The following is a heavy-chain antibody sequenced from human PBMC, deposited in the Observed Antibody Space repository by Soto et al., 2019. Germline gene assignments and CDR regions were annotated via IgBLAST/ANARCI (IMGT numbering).Heavy chain of an antibody. J-gene: IGHJ4*02. CDR2: VFHRGTV. CDR3: AKRVKEIFIHSDGYPMSVYYLDV. D-gene: IGHD2-21*01. Sequence: QVQLRESGPGLVKPSGTLSLFCTVSGVSVSSNNWWTWVRQSPGKGLEWIGDVFHRGTVNYNPSFRSRVTMSVDTSKNHFSLELMSVTAADTGLYFCAKRVKEIFIHSDGYPMSVYYLDVWGQGTMVTVST. CDR1: GVSVSSNNW. V-gene: IGHV4-4*02.